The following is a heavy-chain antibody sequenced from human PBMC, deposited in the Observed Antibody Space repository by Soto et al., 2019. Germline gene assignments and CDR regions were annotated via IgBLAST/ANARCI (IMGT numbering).Heavy chain of an antibody. Sequence: GESLKISCKGSGYSFTSYWIGWVRQMPGKGLEWMGSIYPGDSETRYSPSFQGQGTISADQSISTAYLQWSSLKASDTAMYYCARLRLSDFWSGSTEDYGMDVWGQGTTVTVSS. CDR1: GYSFTSYW. J-gene: IGHJ6*02. CDR2: IYPGDSET. CDR3: ARLRLSDFWSGSTEDYGMDV. V-gene: IGHV5-51*01. D-gene: IGHD3-3*01.